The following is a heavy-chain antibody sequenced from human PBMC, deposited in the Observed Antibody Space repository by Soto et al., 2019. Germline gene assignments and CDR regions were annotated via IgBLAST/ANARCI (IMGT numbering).Heavy chain of an antibody. D-gene: IGHD2-2*01. Sequence: QVQLQESGPGLVKPSQTMSLTCTVSGGSISSGNYYWTWIRQHPGKGLEWIGYIYNSGSTYYNPSLKRRIPMSRDTSKNQFSVRLSSVTAADTAVYYCAREREDVLGPAATPIYSYGMDVGGQGTTVTVSS. J-gene: IGHJ6*02. CDR1: GGSISSGNYY. V-gene: IGHV4-31*03. CDR3: AREREDVLGPAATPIYSYGMDV. CDR2: IYNSGST.